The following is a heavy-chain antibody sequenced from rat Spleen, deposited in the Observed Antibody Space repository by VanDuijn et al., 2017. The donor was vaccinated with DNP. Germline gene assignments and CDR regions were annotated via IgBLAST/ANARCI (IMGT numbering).Heavy chain of an antibody. V-gene: IGHV5-25*01. CDR1: GFSFRNYY. Sequence: EVQLVESGGDLVQPGGSLKLSCAASGFSFRNYYMAWVRQAPKQGLEWIASITSGSGTTSYSDAVKGRFMISRDNAKSTLYLQMDSLRSEDTATYYCARHYGGYSYYWYFDFWGPGTMVTVSS. D-gene: IGHD1-11*01. CDR2: ITSGSGTT. J-gene: IGHJ1*01. CDR3: ARHYGGYSYYWYFDF.